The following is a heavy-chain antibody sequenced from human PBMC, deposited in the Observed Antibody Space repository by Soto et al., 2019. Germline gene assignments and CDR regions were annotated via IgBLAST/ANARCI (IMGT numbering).Heavy chain of an antibody. Sequence: SETLSLTCTVSVGSISSGDYYWSWIRQPPGKGLEWIGYIYYSGSTYYNPSLKSRVTISVDTSKNQFSLKLSSVTAADTAVYYCARGWDGGVNYYYYYGMDVWGQGTTVTVSS. CDR2: IYYSGST. J-gene: IGHJ6*02. D-gene: IGHD3-3*01. CDR3: ARGWDGGVNYYYYYGMDV. CDR1: VGSISSGDYY. V-gene: IGHV4-30-4*01.